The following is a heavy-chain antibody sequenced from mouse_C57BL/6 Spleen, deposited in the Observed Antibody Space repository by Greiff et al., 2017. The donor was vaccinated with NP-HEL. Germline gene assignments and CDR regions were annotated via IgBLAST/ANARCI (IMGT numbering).Heavy chain of an antibody. CDR2: IYPRDGST. J-gene: IGHJ1*03. CDR3: ARDYSNSYWYFDV. V-gene: IGHV1-85*01. CDR1: GYTFTSYD. Sequence: VQLQQSGPELVKPGASVKLSCKASGYTFTSYDINWVKQRPGQGLEWIGWIYPRDGSTKYNEKFKGKATLTVDTSSSTAYMELHSLTSEDSAVYFCARDYSNSYWYFDVWGTGTTVTVSS. D-gene: IGHD2-5*01.